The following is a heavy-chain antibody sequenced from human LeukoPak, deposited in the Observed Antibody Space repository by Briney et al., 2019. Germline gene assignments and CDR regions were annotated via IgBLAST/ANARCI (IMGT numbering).Heavy chain of an antibody. D-gene: IGHD4-17*01. CDR2: IYYSGST. V-gene: IGHV4-39*01. CDR1: GGSISSSSYY. J-gene: IGHJ4*02. Sequence: PSETLSLTCTVSGGSISSSSYYWGWTRRPPGRGLGWMGSIYYSGSTYYNPSLKSRVTTSVDTSKNQFSLKLSSVTAADTAVYYCARHRAWDGDYDFDYWGQGTLVTVSS. CDR3: ARHRAWDGDYDFDY.